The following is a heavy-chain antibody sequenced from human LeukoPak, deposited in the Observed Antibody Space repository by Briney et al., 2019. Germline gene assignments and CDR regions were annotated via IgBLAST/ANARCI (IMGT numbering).Heavy chain of an antibody. V-gene: IGHV3-23*01. CDR2: ISGSGGST. CDR3: AKVPTSNGDYADYFDY. CDR1: GFTFSSYA. J-gene: IGHJ4*02. Sequence: PGGSLRLSCAASGFTFSSYAMSWARQAPGKGLEWVSAISGSGGSTYYADSVKGRFTISRDNSKNTLYLQMNSLRAEDTAVYYCAKVPTSNGDYADYFDYWGQGTLVTVSS. D-gene: IGHD4-17*01.